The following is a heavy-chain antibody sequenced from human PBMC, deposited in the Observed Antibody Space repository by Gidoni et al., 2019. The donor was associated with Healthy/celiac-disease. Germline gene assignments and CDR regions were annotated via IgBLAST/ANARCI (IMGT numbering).Heavy chain of an antibody. CDR3: ARDIGVVATTSFDY. Sequence: EVQLVESGGGLVQPGGSLRLSCAASGFTFSSYSMNWVRQAPGKGLEWVPYISSSSSTIYYADSVKGRFTISRDNAKNSLYLQMNSLRDEDTAVYYCARDIGVVATTSFDYWGQGTLVTVSS. D-gene: IGHD5-12*01. V-gene: IGHV3-48*02. CDR2: ISSSSSTI. CDR1: GFTFSSYS. J-gene: IGHJ4*02.